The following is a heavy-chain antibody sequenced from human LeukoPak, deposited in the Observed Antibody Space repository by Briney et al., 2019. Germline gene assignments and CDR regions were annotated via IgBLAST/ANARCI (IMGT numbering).Heavy chain of an antibody. CDR1: GYTFTSYD. V-gene: IGHV1-8*01. CDR3: ARDSVLTTFDY. J-gene: IGHJ4*02. D-gene: IGHD4-17*01. Sequence: ASVKVSCKASGYTFTSYDINWVRQATGQGLEWMGWMNPNSGNTGYAQKFQGRVTMTRDTSISTACMELSRLRSDDTAVYYCARDSVLTTFDYWGQGTLVSVSS. CDR2: MNPNSGNT.